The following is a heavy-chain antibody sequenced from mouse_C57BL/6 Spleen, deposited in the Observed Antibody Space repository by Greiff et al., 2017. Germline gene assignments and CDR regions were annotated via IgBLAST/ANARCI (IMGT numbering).Heavy chain of an antibody. Sequence: VQLQQSGPELVKPGASVKISCKASGYAFSSSWMNWVKQRPGKGLEWIGRIYPGDGDTNYNGKFKGKATLTADKSSSTAYMQLSSLTSEDSAVYFCARSPNWDNWYFDVWGTGTTVTVSS. CDR3: ARSPNWDNWYFDV. CDR1: GYAFSSSW. CDR2: IYPGDGDT. D-gene: IGHD4-1*01. V-gene: IGHV1-82*01. J-gene: IGHJ1*03.